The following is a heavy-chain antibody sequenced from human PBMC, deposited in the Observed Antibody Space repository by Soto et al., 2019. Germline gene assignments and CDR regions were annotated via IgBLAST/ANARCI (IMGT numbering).Heavy chain of an antibody. D-gene: IGHD2-15*01. J-gene: IGHJ5*02. CDR1: GGSISSGDFY. Sequence: SETLSLTCTVSGGSISSGDFYWSWIRQPPGRGLEWIGYISYSGSTYYNTSLKSRVTISVDTSKNQFSLKLNSVTAADTAVYYCASVGPTAGSYKYNWFDPWGQGTLVTVSS. CDR3: ASVGPTAGSYKYNWFDP. CDR2: ISYSGST. V-gene: IGHV4-30-4*01.